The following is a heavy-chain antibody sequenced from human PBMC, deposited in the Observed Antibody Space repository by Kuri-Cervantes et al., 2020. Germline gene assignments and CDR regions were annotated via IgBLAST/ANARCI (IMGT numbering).Heavy chain of an antibody. Sequence: GESLKISCAASGFTFSTYRMIWVRQAPGKGLEWVAVISYDGSNKYYADSVKGRFTISRDNSKNTLYLQMNGLRAEDTAVYYCARTTTTVTTLPHDYWGQGTLVTVSS. CDR2: ISYDGSNK. J-gene: IGHJ4*02. D-gene: IGHD4-17*01. V-gene: IGHV3-30*03. CDR1: GFTFSTYR. CDR3: ARTTTTVTTLPHDY.